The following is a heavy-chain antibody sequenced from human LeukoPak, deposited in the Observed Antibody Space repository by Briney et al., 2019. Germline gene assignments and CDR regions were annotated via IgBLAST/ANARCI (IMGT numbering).Heavy chain of an antibody. CDR3: ARLHSGSYSEYYYYYYGMDV. V-gene: IGHV5-51*01. Sequence: GESLKISCKGSGYSFTSYWIGWVRQMPGKGLEWMGIIYPGDSDTRYSPSFQGQVTISADKSISTAYLQWSSLKASDTAMYYCARLHSGSYSEYYYYYYGMDVWGQGTTLTVSS. J-gene: IGHJ6*02. CDR2: IYPGDSDT. D-gene: IGHD1-26*01. CDR1: GYSFTSYW.